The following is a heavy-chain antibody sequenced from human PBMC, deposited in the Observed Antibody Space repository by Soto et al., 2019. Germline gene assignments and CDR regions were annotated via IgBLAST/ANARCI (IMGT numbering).Heavy chain of an antibody. V-gene: IGHV3-74*01. J-gene: IGHJ4*02. CDR3: ARDATVTYFDY. CDR1: GFTFSSYR. CDR2: INSDGRST. Sequence: EVQLVESGGGLVQPGGSLRLSCVASGFTFSSYRMHWVRQAPGKGLVWVSRINSDGRSTSYADSVKGRFTISRDNAKNTLNLHMNSLRAEDTAVYYCARDATVTYFDYWGQGTLVTVSS. D-gene: IGHD4-17*01.